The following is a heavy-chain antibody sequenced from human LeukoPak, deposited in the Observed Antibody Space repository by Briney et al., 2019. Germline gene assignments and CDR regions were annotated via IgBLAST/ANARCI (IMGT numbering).Heavy chain of an antibody. V-gene: IGHV4-34*01. CDR2: INHSGST. CDR1: GGSFSGYY. J-gene: IGHJ4*02. CDR3: ARGPGLRFLEWLSSPFDY. D-gene: IGHD3-3*01. Sequence: PSEILSLTCAVYGGSFSGYYWSWIRQPPGKGLEWIGEINHSGSTNYNPSLKSRVTISVDTSKNQFSLKLSSVTAADTAVYYCARGPGLRFLEWLSSPFDYWGQGTLVTVSS.